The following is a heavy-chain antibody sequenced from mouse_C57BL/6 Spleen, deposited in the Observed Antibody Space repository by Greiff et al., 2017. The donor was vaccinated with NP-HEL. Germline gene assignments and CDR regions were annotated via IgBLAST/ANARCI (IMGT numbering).Heavy chain of an antibody. CDR3: ARRYDGYYAMDY. V-gene: IGHV5-6*02. D-gene: IGHD2-14*01. Sequence: EVKLQESGGDLVKPGGSLKLSCAASGFTFSSYGMSWVRQTPDKRLEWVATISSGGSYTYYPDSVKGRFTISRDNAKNTLYLQMSSLKSEDTAMYYCARRYDGYYAMDYWGQGTSVTVSS. CDR2: ISSGGSYT. CDR1: GFTFSSYG. J-gene: IGHJ4*01.